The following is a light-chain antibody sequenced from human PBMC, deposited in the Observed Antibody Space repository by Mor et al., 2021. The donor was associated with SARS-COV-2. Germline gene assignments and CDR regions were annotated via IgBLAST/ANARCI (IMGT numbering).Light chain of an antibody. Sequence: DVHWYQQLPGTAPKLLIYGNRNRPSGVPDRFSGSKSGTSASLAITGLQAEDEADYYCQSYDSSLNEVFGTGTKVTVL. V-gene: IGLV1-40*01. CDR1: D. CDR2: GNR. J-gene: IGLJ1*01. CDR3: QSYDSSLNEV.